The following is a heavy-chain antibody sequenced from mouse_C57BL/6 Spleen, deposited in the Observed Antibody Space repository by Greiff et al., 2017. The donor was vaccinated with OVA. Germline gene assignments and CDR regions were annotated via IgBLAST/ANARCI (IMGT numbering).Heavy chain of an antibody. V-gene: IGHV1-69*01. CDR3: ARRYGNYETWFAY. CDR2: IDPSDSYT. D-gene: IGHD2-10*02. J-gene: IGHJ3*01. CDR1: GYTFTSYW. Sequence: VQLQESGAELVMPGASVKLSCKASGYTFTSYWMHWVKQRPGQGLEWIGEIDPSDSYTNYNQKFKGKSTLTVDKSSSTAYMQLSSLTSEDSAVYYCARRYGNYETWFAYWGQGTLVTVSA.